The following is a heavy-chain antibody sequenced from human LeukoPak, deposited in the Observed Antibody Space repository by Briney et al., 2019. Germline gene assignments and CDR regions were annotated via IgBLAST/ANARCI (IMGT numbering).Heavy chain of an antibody. Sequence: GGSLRLSCAASGFTFSDYYMSWIRQAPGKGLEWVSSISSSSSYIYYADSVKGRFTISRDNAKNSLYLQMNSLRAEDTAVYYCARVTDDFWSGYHYYYYYGMDVWGQGTTVTVSS. V-gene: IGHV3-11*06. CDR2: ISSSSSYI. D-gene: IGHD3-3*01. J-gene: IGHJ6*02. CDR1: GFTFSDYY. CDR3: ARVTDDFWSGYHYYYYYGMDV.